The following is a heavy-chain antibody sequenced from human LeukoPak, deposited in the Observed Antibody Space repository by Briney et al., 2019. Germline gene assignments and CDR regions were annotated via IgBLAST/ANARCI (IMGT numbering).Heavy chain of an antibody. CDR2: IWYDGSNK. J-gene: IGHJ4*02. CDR3: ARGWRTFDY. Sequence: GRSLRLSCAASGFTFSSYGVHWVRQAPGKGLEWVAVIWYDGSNKYYADSVKGRLTISRDNSKNTLYLQMNSLRAEDTAVYYCARGWRTFDYWGQGTLVTVSS. V-gene: IGHV3-33*01. D-gene: IGHD3-3*01. CDR1: GFTFSSYG.